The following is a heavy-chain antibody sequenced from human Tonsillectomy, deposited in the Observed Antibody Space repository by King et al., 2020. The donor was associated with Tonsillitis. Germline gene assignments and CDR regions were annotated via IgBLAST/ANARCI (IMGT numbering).Heavy chain of an antibody. D-gene: IGHD3-10*01. CDR2: INPNSGGT. CDR3: ARRTFGSGSYDFSTYYFDY. CDR1: GYTFTDNQ. Sequence: VQLVESGAEVKKPGASVNVSCKASGYTFTDNQIHWVRQAPGQGLEWMGWINPNSGGTDCAQKFQGRVTMTRDTSISTAYMELSKLRSDDAAVYYCARRTFGSGSYDFSTYYFDYWGQGTLVTVSS. V-gene: IGHV1-2*02. J-gene: IGHJ4*02.